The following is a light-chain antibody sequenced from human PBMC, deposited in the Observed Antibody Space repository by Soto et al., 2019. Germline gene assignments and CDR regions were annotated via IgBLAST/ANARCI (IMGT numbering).Light chain of an antibody. J-gene: IGKJ1*01. CDR2: GAS. Sequence: EIVLTQSPGTLSLSPGERATLSCRASQCVSSGYLAWYQQKPGQAPRLLIYGASSRAAGIPDRFSGSGSGTDFTLTISRLEPEDFAVYYCQQYGSSAWTFGQGTKVEIK. CDR3: QQYGSSAWT. V-gene: IGKV3-20*01. CDR1: QCVSSGY.